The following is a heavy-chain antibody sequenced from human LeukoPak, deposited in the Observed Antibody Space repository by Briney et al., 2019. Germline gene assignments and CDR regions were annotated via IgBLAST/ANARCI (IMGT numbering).Heavy chain of an antibody. CDR2: FYHSGST. Sequence: SETLSLTCTVSGYSISSGYYWGWIRQTPGKGLEWIGRFYHSGSTYYNPSLKSRVTISVDTSKNQFSLKLSSVTAADTAVYYCARDGRRGTTVTLNYFDYWGQGTLVTVSS. CDR3: ARDGRRGTTVTLNYFDY. CDR1: GYSISSGYY. D-gene: IGHD4-11*01. J-gene: IGHJ4*02. V-gene: IGHV4-38-2*02.